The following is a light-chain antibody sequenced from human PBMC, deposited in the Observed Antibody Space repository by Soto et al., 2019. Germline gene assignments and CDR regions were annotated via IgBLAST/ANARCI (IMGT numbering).Light chain of an antibody. CDR1: QSVSSSY. V-gene: IGKV3D-20*02. CDR3: QQRSNWPSIT. Sequence: EIVLTQSPGTLSLSPGERATLSCRASQSVSSSYLAWYQQKPGQAPRLLIYGASSRATGIPDRFSASGSGTDFTLTINSLEPEDSAVYYCQQRSNWPSITFGQGTRLEIK. J-gene: IGKJ5*01. CDR2: GAS.